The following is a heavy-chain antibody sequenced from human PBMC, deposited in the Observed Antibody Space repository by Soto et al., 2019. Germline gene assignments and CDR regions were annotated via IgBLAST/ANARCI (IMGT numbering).Heavy chain of an antibody. V-gene: IGHV3-9*01. CDR3: AKVTQPLRYYYYHMDV. J-gene: IGHJ6*03. CDR1: GFSFDEYG. CDR2: ISWNSGTV. Sequence: EVQLVESGGGLVQPGRSLRLSCESSGFSFDEYGMHWVRQAPGKGLEWVAGISWNSGTVGYAASVKGRFTISRDNAKNSLYLEMNSLRAEDTALYYCAKVTQPLRYYYYHMDVWGEGTTVTVS. D-gene: IGHD5-18*01.